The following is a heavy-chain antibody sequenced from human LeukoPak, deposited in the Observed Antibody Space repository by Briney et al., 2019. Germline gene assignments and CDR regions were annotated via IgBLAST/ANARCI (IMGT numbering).Heavy chain of an antibody. CDR2: IIPISGTA. Sequence: ASVKVSCKASGGTFSSYAISWVRQAPGQGLEWMGGIIPISGTANYAQKFQGRVTITADESTSTAYMELSSLRSEDTAVYYCAREFGYYYDSSGSKKESQYFQHWGQGTLVTVSS. J-gene: IGHJ1*01. V-gene: IGHV1-69*13. D-gene: IGHD3-22*01. CDR1: GGTFSSYA. CDR3: AREFGYYYDSSGSKKESQYFQH.